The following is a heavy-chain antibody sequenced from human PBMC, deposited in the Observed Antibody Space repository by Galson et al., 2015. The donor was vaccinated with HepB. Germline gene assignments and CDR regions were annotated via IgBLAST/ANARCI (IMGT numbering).Heavy chain of an antibody. D-gene: IGHD3-9*01. CDR3: ARARRPNYDTLTGSFNCFDP. J-gene: IGHJ5*02. CDR2: ISSSSTYI. V-gene: IGHV3-21*01. Sequence: SLRLSCAASGFTFSSYSMNWVRQAPGKGLEWVASISSSSTYIYYADSVKGRFTISRDNAKNSLYLQMKSLRAEDTAVYYCARARRPNYDTLTGSFNCFDPWGQGTVVTVSS. CDR1: GFTFSSYS.